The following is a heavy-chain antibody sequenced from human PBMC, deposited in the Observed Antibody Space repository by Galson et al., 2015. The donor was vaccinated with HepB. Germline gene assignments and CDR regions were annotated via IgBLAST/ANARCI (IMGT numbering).Heavy chain of an antibody. Sequence: SLRLSCAASGFTFSSYSMNWVRQAPGKGLEWVSSISSSSSYIYYADSVKGRFTISRDNAKNSLYLQMNSLRAEDTAVYYCASARGYGSGAFDIWGQGTMVTVSS. CDR3: ASARGYGSGAFDI. D-gene: IGHD3-10*01. CDR2: ISSSSSYI. CDR1: GFTFSSYS. J-gene: IGHJ3*02. V-gene: IGHV3-21*01.